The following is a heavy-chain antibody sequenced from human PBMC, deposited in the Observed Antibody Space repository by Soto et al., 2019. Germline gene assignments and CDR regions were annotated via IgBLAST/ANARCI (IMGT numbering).Heavy chain of an antibody. CDR2: ISSSSSTI. CDR3: ARDLEYSSSLYHDMDV. V-gene: IGHV3-48*02. J-gene: IGHJ6*02. CDR1: GFTFSSYS. D-gene: IGHD6-6*01. Sequence: PGGSLRLSCAASGFTFSSYSMNWVRQAPGKGLEWVSYISSSSSTIYYADSVKGRFTISRDNAKNSLYLQMNSLRDEDTAVYYCARDLEYSSSLYHDMDVWGQGTTVTVSS.